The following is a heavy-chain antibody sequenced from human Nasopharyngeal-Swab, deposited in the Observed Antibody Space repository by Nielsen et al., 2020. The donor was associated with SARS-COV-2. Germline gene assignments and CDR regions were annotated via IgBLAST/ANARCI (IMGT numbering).Heavy chain of an antibody. CDR3: ARHGVAEDY. J-gene: IGHJ4*02. V-gene: IGHV1-18*01. CDR2: IGAYNGNT. Sequence: ASAKVFCKASGYIFTSYDSSWVRQARGQGLEWMGWIGAYNGNTNYAQKFQERVTMTTDTSTSTVYMELRSLRSDDTAVYYCARHGVAEDYWGQGTLVTVSS. CDR1: GYIFTSYD. D-gene: IGHD3-3*01.